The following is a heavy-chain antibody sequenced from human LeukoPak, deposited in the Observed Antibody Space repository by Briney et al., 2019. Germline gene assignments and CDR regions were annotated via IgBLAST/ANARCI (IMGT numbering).Heavy chain of an antibody. CDR2: IYTTGTA. V-gene: IGHV4-4*07. Sequence: SETLSLTCLLSGGSIGPYYWSWIRQAAGKGPEWIGRIYTTGTADYNPSLKGRVFLSVDTSMNQFSLKVTSVTAADTAVYYCARDHSSSSWMDAFEIWGPGMKVIVSS. CDR1: GGSIGPYY. CDR3: ARDHSSSSWMDAFEI. J-gene: IGHJ3*02. D-gene: IGHD6-6*01.